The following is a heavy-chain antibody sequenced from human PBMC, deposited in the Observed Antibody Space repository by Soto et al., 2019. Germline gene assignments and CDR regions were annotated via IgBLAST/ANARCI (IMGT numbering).Heavy chain of an antibody. D-gene: IGHD3-9*01. V-gene: IGHV4-34*01. CDR2: INHSGST. Sequence: QVQLQQWGAGLLKPSETLSLTCAVYGGSFSGYYWSWIRQPPGKGLEWIGEINHSGSTNYNPSLKSRVTISVDTSKNQFSLKLSSVTAADTAVYYCARGYYDILTGYYPWFDPWGQGTLVTVSS. CDR1: GGSFSGYY. J-gene: IGHJ5*02. CDR3: ARGYYDILTGYYPWFDP.